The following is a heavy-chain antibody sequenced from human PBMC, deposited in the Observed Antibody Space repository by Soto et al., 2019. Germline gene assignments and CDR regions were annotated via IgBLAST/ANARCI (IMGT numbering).Heavy chain of an antibody. J-gene: IGHJ5*02. D-gene: IGHD2-15*01. Sequence: QVQLQESGPGLVEPSETLSLTCTVSGASISSYFWTWIRQPAGKGLDWIGRISTSGTTNYNPSLKSRVPSPVHTSKTHLSLNVGSVPAADPAVYSWAGERGPDRWFDPWGQGTLVT. V-gene: IGHV4-4*07. CDR2: ISTSGTT. CDR1: GASISSYF. CDR3: AGERGPDRWFDP.